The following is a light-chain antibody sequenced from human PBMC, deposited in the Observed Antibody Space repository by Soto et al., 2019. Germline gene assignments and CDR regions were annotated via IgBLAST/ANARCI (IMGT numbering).Light chain of an antibody. CDR1: SSDGGGYNY. J-gene: IGLJ1*01. V-gene: IGLV2-14*01. Sequence: QSALTQPASVSGSPGQSITISCTGTSSDGGGYNYVSWYQQHPGKAPKLMIYEVSNRPSGVSNRFSGSKSGNTASLTISGLQAEDEADYYCSSYTSSSPLDVFGTGTKLTVL. CDR2: EVS. CDR3: SSYTSSSPLDV.